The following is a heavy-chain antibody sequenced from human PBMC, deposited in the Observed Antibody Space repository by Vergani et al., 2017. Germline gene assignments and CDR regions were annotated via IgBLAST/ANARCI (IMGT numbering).Heavy chain of an antibody. CDR2: ISYDGSNK. V-gene: IGHV3-30-3*01. J-gene: IGHJ4*02. Sequence: QVQLVESGGGVVQPGRSLRLSCAASGFTFSSYAMHWVRQAPGKGLEWVAVISYDGSNKYYADSVKGRFTISRDNSKNTLYLQMNSLRAEDTAVYYCARPHYYGSGSRGYFDYWGQGTLVTVSS. CDR1: GFTFSSYA. CDR3: ARPHYYGSGSRGYFDY. D-gene: IGHD3-10*01.